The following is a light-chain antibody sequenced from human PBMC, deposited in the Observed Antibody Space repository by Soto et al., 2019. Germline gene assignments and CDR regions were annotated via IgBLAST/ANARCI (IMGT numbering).Light chain of an antibody. CDR3: QQYASSPWT. CDR2: GAS. Sequence: EIVLTQSPGTLSLSPGERATLSCRASQSVSSSYLAWYQQKPGQAPRPLIYGASSRAIGIPDRFSGSGSGTDFTLTISRLEPEDFAVYYCQQYASSPWTFGQGTKV. CDR1: QSVSSSY. V-gene: IGKV3-20*01. J-gene: IGKJ1*01.